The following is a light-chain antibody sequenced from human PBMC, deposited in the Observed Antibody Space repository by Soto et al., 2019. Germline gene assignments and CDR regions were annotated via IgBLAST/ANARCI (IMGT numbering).Light chain of an antibody. J-gene: IGKJ1*01. CDR2: GAS. CDR1: QSVTSSY. Sequence: EIVLTQSPGTLSLSPGERATLSCRASQSVTSSYLAWHQQKPGQAPRRLIYGASIRATGTPDRFSGSGSGTDFTLTISRLEPEDFALYFCQQYHISPVTFGQGTKVDIK. CDR3: QQYHISPVT. V-gene: IGKV3-20*01.